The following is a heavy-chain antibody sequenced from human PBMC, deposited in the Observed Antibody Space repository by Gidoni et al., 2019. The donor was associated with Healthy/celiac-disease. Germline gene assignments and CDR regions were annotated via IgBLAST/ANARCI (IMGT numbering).Heavy chain of an antibody. CDR1: GYSISSGYY. CDR3: ARDEDIVVVPAYYYYGMDV. CDR2: IYHSGST. V-gene: IGHV4-38-2*02. J-gene: IGHJ6*02. Sequence: QVQLQESGPGLVKPSETLSLTCAVSGYSISSGYYWGWIRQPPGKGLEWIGSIYHSGSTYYNPSLKSRVTISVDTSKNQFSLKLSSVTAADTAVYYCARDEDIVVVPAYYYYGMDVWGQGTTVTVSS. D-gene: IGHD2-2*01.